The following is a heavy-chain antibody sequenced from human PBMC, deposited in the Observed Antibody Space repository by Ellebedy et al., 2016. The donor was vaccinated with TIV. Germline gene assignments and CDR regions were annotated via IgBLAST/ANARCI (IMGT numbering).Heavy chain of an antibody. CDR3: SAGTGKSDFDH. D-gene: IGHD7-27*01. V-gene: IGHV3-15*01. CDR1: GVTLSNVW. Sequence: GGSLRLSCAASGVTLSNVWMTWVRQAPGKGLEWVGRIKSKTDSGTRDFAAPVKGRFLISRDDSKNTLYLQMSSLKTDDTAVYYCSAGTGKSDFDHWGQGTLVTVSS. CDR2: IKSKTDSGTR. J-gene: IGHJ4*02.